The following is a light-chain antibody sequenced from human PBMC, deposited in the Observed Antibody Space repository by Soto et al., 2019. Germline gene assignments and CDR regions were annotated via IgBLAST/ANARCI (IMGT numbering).Light chain of an antibody. V-gene: IGLV2-14*01. Sequence: QSALPQPASVSGSPGQSITISCTGTSSDVGGYNYVSWYQQHPGKAPKLMIYEVSNRPSGVSNRFSGSKSGNTASLTISGLQAEDEADYYCSSSTTSSTLVFGTGTKVTVL. CDR3: SSSTTSSTLV. CDR1: SSDVGGYNY. J-gene: IGLJ1*01. CDR2: EVS.